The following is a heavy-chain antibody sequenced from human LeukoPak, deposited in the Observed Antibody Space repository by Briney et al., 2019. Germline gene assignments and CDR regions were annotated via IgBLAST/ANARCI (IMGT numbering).Heavy chain of an antibody. D-gene: IGHD3-22*01. CDR1: GFTFSGYE. CDR3: AREEDSSGYSLDY. V-gene: IGHV3-48*03. CDR2: ISSSGSTI. J-gene: IGHJ4*02. Sequence: GGSLRLSCVASGFTFSGYEMNWVRQAPGKGLEWVSYISSSGSTIYYADSVKGRFTISRDNAKNSLYLQMNSVRAEDTAVYYCAREEDSSGYSLDYWGQGTPVTVSS.